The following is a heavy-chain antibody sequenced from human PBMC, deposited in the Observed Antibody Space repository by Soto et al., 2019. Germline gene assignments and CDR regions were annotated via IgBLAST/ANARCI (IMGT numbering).Heavy chain of an antibody. Sequence: GGSLRLSCAASGFTFSSYAMSWVRQAPGKGLEWVSAISGSGGSTYYADSVKGRFTISRDNSKNTLYLQMNSLRAEDTAVYYCAKDRGSGRQHPYYYYYGMDVWGQGTTVTVSS. D-gene: IGHD3-10*01. V-gene: IGHV3-23*01. J-gene: IGHJ6*02. CDR1: GFTFSSYA. CDR3: AKDRGSGRQHPYYYYYGMDV. CDR2: ISGSGGST.